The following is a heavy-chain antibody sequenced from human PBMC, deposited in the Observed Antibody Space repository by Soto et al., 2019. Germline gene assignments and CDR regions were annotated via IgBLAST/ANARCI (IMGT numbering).Heavy chain of an antibody. D-gene: IGHD5-12*01. CDR1: GGSISSYY. J-gene: IGHJ4*02. CDR2: IYYSGST. V-gene: IGHV4-59*01. CDR3: ARVRGYSGYGMATFDY. Sequence: SETLSLTCTVSGGSISSYYWSWIRQPPGKGLEWIGYIYYSGSTNYNPSLKSRVTISVDTSKNQFSLKLSSVTAADTAVYYCARVRGYSGYGMATFDYWGQGTLVTVSS.